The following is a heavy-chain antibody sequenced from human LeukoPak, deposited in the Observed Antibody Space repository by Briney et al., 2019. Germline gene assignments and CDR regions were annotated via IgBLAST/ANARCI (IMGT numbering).Heavy chain of an antibody. CDR3: AVNGGYCSSTSCYAKEMDAFDI. J-gene: IGHJ3*02. CDR2: INPSGGST. CDR1: GYTFTSSY. V-gene: IGHV1-46*01. D-gene: IGHD2-2*01. Sequence: ASVKVSCKASGYTFTSSYMHWVRQAPGQGLEWMGIINPSGGSTSYAQKFQGRVTMTRDTSTSTVYMELSSLRSEDTAVYYCAVNGGYCSSTSCYAKEMDAFDIWGQGTMVTVSS.